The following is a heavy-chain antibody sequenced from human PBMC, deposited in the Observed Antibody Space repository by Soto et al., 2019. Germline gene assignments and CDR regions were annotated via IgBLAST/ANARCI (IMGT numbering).Heavy chain of an antibody. J-gene: IGHJ4*02. CDR2: ITGSGDYT. V-gene: IGHV3-23*01. D-gene: IGHD1-20*01. CDR1: GFTFSIYN. Sequence: EVQLLESGGGLVQPGGSLRLSCVASGFTFSIYNMTWVRQAPGKGLEWVSVITGSGDYTNYADSVKGRFTISRDNSKNTLYLQMNSLRAEDTAVYFCARRITSSFDYWGQGTLVTVSS. CDR3: ARRITSSFDY.